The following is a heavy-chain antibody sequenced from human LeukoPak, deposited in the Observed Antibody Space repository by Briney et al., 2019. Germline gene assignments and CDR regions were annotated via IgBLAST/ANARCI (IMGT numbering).Heavy chain of an antibody. D-gene: IGHD1-1*01. CDR2: IYSAGDT. CDR1: GLTVGSNY. V-gene: IGHV3-53*01. J-gene: IGHJ3*02. CDR3: ARDLNAQSRAFDI. Sequence: AGGSLRLSCAASGLTVGSNYTTWVRQAPGKGLEWVSVIYSAGDTYYTDSVKGRFTISRDNSQNTVYLQMNSLRAEDTAVYYCARDLNAQSRAFDIWGRGTMVTVSS.